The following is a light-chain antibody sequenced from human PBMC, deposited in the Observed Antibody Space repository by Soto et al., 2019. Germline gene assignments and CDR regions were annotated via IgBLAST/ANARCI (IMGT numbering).Light chain of an antibody. CDR3: TSYRSSSTRYV. CDR1: RSDGGGYNH. V-gene: IGLV2-14*01. CDR2: EVS. J-gene: IGLJ1*01. Sequence: QSALTQPASVSGSPGQSIAISCTGTRSDGGGYNHVSWYQQHPGKAPKLMIYEVSNRLSGVSNRFSGSKSGNTAPLTISGLQAEDEADYYCTSYRSSSTRYVFGTGTKATVL.